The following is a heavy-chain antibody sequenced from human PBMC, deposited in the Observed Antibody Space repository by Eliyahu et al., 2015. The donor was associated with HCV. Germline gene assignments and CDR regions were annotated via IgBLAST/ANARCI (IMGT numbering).Heavy chain of an antibody. CDR1: GFTFDDYA. V-gene: IGHV3-9*01. J-gene: IGHJ6*02. CDR2: ISWNSGSI. CDR3: AKDKYSSIPFFGMDV. D-gene: IGHD6-19*01. Sequence: EVQLVESGGGLVQPGRSLRLSCAASGFTFDDYAMHWVRQAPGKGLEWVSGISWNSGSIGYADSVKGRFTISRDNAKNSLYLQMNSLRAEDTALYYCAKDKYSSIPFFGMDVWGQGTTVTVSS.